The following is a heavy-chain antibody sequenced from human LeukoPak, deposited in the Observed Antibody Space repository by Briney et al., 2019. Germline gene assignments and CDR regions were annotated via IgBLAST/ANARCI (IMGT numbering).Heavy chain of an antibody. D-gene: IGHD3-22*01. J-gene: IGHJ4*02. CDR1: GASISSDY. Sequence: PSETLSLTCTISGASISSDYWSWIRQPPGKGLEWIGYIHYSGSTNYNPSLKSRVTISVDTSKNQFSLKLSSVTAADTAVYYCARVGANYYDSSGYYPRGGFDYWGQGTLVTVSS. CDR3: ARVGANYYDSSGYYPRGGFDY. V-gene: IGHV4-59*08. CDR2: IHYSGST.